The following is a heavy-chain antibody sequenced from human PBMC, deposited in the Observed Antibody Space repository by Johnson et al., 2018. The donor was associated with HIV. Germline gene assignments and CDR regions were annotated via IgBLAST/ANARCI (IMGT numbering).Heavy chain of an antibody. CDR2: IKQDGTEK. CDR3: AKDASPGYCSSTSCYVFDAFDI. J-gene: IGHJ3*02. Sequence: VQLVESGGGLVQPGGSLGLSCAASGFTFSSYWMTWVRQAPGKGLEWVANIKQDGTEKNYVDFVKGRFTISRDNSKNTLYLQMNSLRAEDTAVYYCAKDASPGYCSSTSCYVFDAFDIWGQGTMVTVSS. D-gene: IGHD2-2*03. CDR1: GFTFSSYW. V-gene: IGHV3-7*01.